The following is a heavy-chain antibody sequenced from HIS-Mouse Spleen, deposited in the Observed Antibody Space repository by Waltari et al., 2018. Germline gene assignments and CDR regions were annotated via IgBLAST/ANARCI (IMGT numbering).Heavy chain of an antibody. Sequence: QLQLQESGPGLVKPSETLSLTCTVSGGSISSSSYYWGWIRQPPGKGLAWIGSIYYGGGTYDSPFLKGRVTISVDTSKNQFSLKLSSVTAADTAVYYCAREIPYSSSWYDWYFDLWGRGTLVTVSS. J-gene: IGHJ2*01. D-gene: IGHD6-13*01. CDR2: IYYGGGT. CDR3: AREIPYSSSWYDWYFDL. V-gene: IGHV4-39*07. CDR1: GGSISSSSYY.